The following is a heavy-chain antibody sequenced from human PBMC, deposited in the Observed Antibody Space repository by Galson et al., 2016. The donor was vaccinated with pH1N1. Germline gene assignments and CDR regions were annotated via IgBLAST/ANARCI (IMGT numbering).Heavy chain of an antibody. CDR3: VRSGTMNYYYAMDV. J-gene: IGHJ6*02. CDR2: VFHSGTV. V-gene: IGHV4-30-2*01. D-gene: IGHD3-22*01. CDR1: GDSINSGGYS. Sequence: TLSLTCIVSGDSINSGGYSWNWIRQTPAKGLEWIGYVFHSGTVYYNPSLKSRVTISVDRSKNQLSLKLTSVTAADTAVYYCVRSGTMNYYYAMDVWGQGTTVTVSS.